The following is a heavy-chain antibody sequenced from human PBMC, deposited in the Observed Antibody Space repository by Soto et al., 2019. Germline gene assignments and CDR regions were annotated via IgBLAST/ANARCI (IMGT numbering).Heavy chain of an antibody. CDR1: GFTFSDGW. Sequence: GSLRLSCAASGFTFSDGWMNWVRQAPGKGLEWVGRIKSKSDGGTTDYAAPVKGRFTISRDDSKTPLYLQMNSLKTEDTAVYYCTTSSAAYYYGMDVWGQGTTVTVSS. CDR2: IKSKSDGGTT. D-gene: IGHD6-13*01. CDR3: TTSSAAYYYGMDV. V-gene: IGHV3-15*07. J-gene: IGHJ6*02.